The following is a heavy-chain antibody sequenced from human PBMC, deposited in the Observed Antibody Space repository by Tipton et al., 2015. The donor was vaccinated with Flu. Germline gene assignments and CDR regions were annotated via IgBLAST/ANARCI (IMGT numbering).Heavy chain of an antibody. V-gene: IGHV4-59*04. J-gene: IGHJ4*02. CDR3: ARLSYYDVDLKNFYFED. Sequence: TLSLTCSVSGGSINNYYLSWIRQPPGKGLEWIGSVYNSGNSYYNPSLKSRVAMSVDTSKNHLSLKLSSVTAADTAVYYCARLSYYDVDLKNFYFEDWGQGTLVTVSS. CDR1: GGSINNYY. CDR2: VYNSGNS. D-gene: IGHD3-10*02.